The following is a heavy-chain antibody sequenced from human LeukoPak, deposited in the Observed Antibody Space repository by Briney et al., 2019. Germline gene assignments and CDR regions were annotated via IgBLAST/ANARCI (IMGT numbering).Heavy chain of an antibody. D-gene: IGHD3-22*01. Sequence: GGSLRLSCAASGFTFSSYSMNWVRQAPGKGLEWVSSISSSSSYIYYADSVKGRFTISRDNAKNSLYLQMNSLRAEDTAVYYCAREPNYYDNGEPDDAFDIWGQGTMVTVSS. CDR1: GFTFSSYS. CDR3: AREPNYYDNGEPDDAFDI. V-gene: IGHV3-21*01. J-gene: IGHJ3*02. CDR2: ISSSSSYI.